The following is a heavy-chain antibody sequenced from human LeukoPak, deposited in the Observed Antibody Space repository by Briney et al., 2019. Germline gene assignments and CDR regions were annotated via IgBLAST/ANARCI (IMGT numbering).Heavy chain of an antibody. J-gene: IGHJ5*02. CDR3: ARVKSYNYDKRKHWFDP. Sequence: GGSLRLSCAASGFTFSGYNMNWVRQAPGKGLEWVAYITISTGIIYYADSVKGRFTISRDNAKNSLYLQMNSLRAEDTAVYYCARVKSYNYDKRKHWFDPWGQGTLVTVSS. CDR1: GFTFSGYN. D-gene: IGHD5-24*01. CDR2: ITISTGII. V-gene: IGHV3-48*01.